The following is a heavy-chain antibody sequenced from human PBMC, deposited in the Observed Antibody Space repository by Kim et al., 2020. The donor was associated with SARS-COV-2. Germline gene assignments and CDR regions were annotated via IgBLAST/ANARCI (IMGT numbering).Heavy chain of an antibody. CDR2: IIPIFGTA. CDR1: GGTFSSYA. Sequence: SVKVSCKASGGTFSSYAISWVRQAPGQGLEWMGGIIPIFGTANYAQKFQGRVTITADESTSTAYMELSSLRSEDTAVYYCASERLDPNHPTASKHFDPWGQGTLVTVSS. V-gene: IGHV1-69*13. CDR3: ASERLDPNHPTASKHFDP. J-gene: IGHJ5*02. D-gene: IGHD4-17*01.